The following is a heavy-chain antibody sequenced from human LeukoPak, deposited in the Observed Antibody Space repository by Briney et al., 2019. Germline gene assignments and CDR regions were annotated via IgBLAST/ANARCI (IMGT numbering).Heavy chain of an antibody. J-gene: IGHJ3*02. CDR3: ARKSYLRTIREDDALDI. CDR2: ISPYNGNT. CDR1: GYTFTSYG. Sequence: GASVKVSCKASGYTFTSYGVSWVRQAPGQGLEWLGWISPYNGNTNYAQKVQGRVTMTTDTSSSTAYMELRSLISDDTAVYYCARKSYLRTIREDDALDISGQGTKVTVSS. V-gene: IGHV1-18*01. D-gene: IGHD1-26*01.